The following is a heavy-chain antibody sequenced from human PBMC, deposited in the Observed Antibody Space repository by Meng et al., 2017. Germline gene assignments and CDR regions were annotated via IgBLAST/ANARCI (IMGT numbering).Heavy chain of an antibody. J-gene: IGHJ4*02. Sequence: QVQLVQSGAEVKKPGAAVKVSCTPSGYTFTAYYIHWVRQAPGQGLDWMGRIDPNSGVTEYAQKFQGRVTVTGDTSISTAYMELSRLRSDDKAIYYCVRDEDISAAGKLFGDYWGQGTLVTVSS. CDR3: VRDEDISAAGKLFGDY. CDR1: GYTFTAYY. D-gene: IGHD6-13*01. CDR2: IDPNSGVT. V-gene: IGHV1-2*06.